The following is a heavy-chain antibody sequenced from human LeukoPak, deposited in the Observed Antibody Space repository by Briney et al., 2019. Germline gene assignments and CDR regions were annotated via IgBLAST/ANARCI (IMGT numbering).Heavy chain of an antibody. CDR3: ARVVGGYNSLDY. J-gene: IGHJ4*02. CDR2: MNPNRCNT. Sequence: ASVKVFCKSSGYTFTSYDINGVRVAIGRGLEGMGWMNPNRCNTGYAQKFEGRVAITSNTSISTAYIEMRSLRSEDTGVYYCARVVGGYNSLDYWGQGTLVTVSP. V-gene: IGHV1-8*03. CDR1: GYTFTSYD. D-gene: IGHD5-24*01.